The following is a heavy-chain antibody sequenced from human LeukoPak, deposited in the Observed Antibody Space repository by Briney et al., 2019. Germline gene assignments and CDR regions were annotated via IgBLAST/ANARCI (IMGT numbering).Heavy chain of an antibody. V-gene: IGHV3-21*01. J-gene: IGHJ4*02. CDR3: ARELVAATRYFDY. CDR1: GFTFSSYS. CDR2: ISSSSSYI. Sequence: NTGGSLRLSCAASGFTFSSYSMNWVRQAPGKELEWVSSISSSSSYIYYADSVKGRFTISRDNAKNSLYLQMNSLRAEDTAVYYCARELVAATRYFDYWGQGTLVTVSS. D-gene: IGHD2-15*01.